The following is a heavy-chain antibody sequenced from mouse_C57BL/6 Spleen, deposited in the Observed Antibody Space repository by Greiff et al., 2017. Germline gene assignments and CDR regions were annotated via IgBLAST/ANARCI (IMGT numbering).Heavy chain of an antibody. D-gene: IGHD1-1*01. J-gene: IGHJ2*01. CDR1: GYSFTDYN. V-gene: IGHV1-39*01. Sequence: VQLQQSGPELVKPGASVKISCKASGYSFTDYNMNWVKQSNGKSLEWIGVINPNYGTTSYNQKFKGKATLTLDQASSTAYMQLNSLTSEDSAVYYCAREDYYGSSPFDYWGQGTTLTVSS. CDR3: AREDYYGSSPFDY. CDR2: INPNYGTT.